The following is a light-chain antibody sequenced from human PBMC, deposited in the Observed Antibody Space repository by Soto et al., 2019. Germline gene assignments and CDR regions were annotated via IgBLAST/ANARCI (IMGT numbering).Light chain of an antibody. Sequence: EIVMTQSPATLSVSRGEGATLSCRASQSVRTNLARYQQRPGQAPRLLIYGASTRATDIPARFSGTGSGTEFTLTISSLQSEDFAVYYCQQYDDWPPYTFGQGTKLEI. J-gene: IGKJ2*01. CDR1: QSVRTN. CDR3: QQYDDWPPYT. CDR2: GAS. V-gene: IGKV3-15*01.